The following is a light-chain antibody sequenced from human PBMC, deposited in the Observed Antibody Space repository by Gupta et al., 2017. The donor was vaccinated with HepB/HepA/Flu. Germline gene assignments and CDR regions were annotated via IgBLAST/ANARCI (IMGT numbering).Light chain of an antibody. CDR1: QSVRSSY. CDR2: GAS. J-gene: IGKJ5*01. V-gene: IGKV3-20*01. Sequence: EIVLTQSPGTLSLSPGERATLSCRASQSVRSSYLAWYQQKPGQAPRLLIYGASRRATGIPDRFSGSGSGTEFTLTISRLEPEDFAVYYCQQDGSSLYQFGQGTRLEIK. CDR3: QQDGSSLYQ.